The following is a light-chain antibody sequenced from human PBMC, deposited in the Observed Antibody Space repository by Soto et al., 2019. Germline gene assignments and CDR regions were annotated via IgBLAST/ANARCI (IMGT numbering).Light chain of an antibody. V-gene: IGKV1-8*01. CDR2: AAS. CDR1: QGISSY. Sequence: AIRMTQSPSSFSASTGDRVTITCRASQGISSYLAWYQQKPGKAPKLLIYAASTLQSGVPSRFRGSGSGTEFTLTITSLQPDDFATYYCQHYDDYSWTFGQGTKVDIK. J-gene: IGKJ1*01. CDR3: QHYDDYSWT.